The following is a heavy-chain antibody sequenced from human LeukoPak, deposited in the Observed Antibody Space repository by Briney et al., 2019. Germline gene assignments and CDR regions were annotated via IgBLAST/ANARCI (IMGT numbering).Heavy chain of an antibody. CDR2: IGGGPRNT. J-gene: IGHJ2*01. CDR1: GFTFSSYS. Sequence: GGSLRLSCAASGFTFSSYSMNWVRQAPGKGVEWVSVIGGGPRNTYYTDSVKGRFTISRDNSKNTLYLHLNSLRAEDTAVYYCAKGKGPTANWYFDVWGRGTLVTVSS. CDR3: AKGKGPTANWYFDV. D-gene: IGHD2-21*02. V-gene: IGHV3-23*01.